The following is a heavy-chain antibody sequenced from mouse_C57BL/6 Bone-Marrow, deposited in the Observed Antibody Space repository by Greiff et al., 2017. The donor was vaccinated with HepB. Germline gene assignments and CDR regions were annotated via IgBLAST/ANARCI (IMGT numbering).Heavy chain of an antibody. CDR3: ARLDLGLPSMDY. Sequence: VQLQQSGPELVRPGVSVKISCKGSGYTFTDYAMHWVKQSHAKSLEWIGVISTYYGDASYNQKFKDKATLTADKSSSTAYMQLSSLTYEDSAVYYCARLDLGLPSMDYWGQGTSVTVSS. CDR2: ISTYYGDA. V-gene: IGHV1-67*01. CDR1: GYTFTDYA. D-gene: IGHD3-1*01. J-gene: IGHJ4*01.